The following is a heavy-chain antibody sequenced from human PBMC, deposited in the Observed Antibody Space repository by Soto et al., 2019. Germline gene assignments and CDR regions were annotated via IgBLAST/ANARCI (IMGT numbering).Heavy chain of an antibody. CDR3: AKEPTAVDPRDLFGGNPPADY. Sequence: EVQLLESGGALLQPGGSLRLSCAASGFTFSSYAMNWVRLTPGKGVQWVSAISGSGENTYYADSVKGRFTIYRDNSKNILNPHINGMTVEDTAMYYCAKEPTAVDPRDLFGGNPPADYWGQGTLVTVSS. CDR1: GFTFSSYA. V-gene: IGHV3-23*01. CDR2: ISGSGENT. D-gene: IGHD2-15*01. J-gene: IGHJ4*02.